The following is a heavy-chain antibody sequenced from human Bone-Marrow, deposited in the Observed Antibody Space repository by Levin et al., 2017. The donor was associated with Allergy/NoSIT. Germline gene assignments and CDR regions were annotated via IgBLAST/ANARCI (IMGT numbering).Heavy chain of an antibody. CDR3: AGNGDSDSRGGFFNWFDP. Sequence: SQTLSLTCTVSGASISSGTYYWSWIRHQPGRRLEWIGHIYYNGYTYYNPSLKSRATISQDTSENQFSLRLNFVTAADTAMYYCAGNGDSDSRGGFFNWFDPWGQGIVVTVSS. V-gene: IGHV4-31*03. J-gene: IGHJ5*02. CDR2: IYYNGYT. D-gene: IGHD3-3*01. CDR1: GASISSGTYY.